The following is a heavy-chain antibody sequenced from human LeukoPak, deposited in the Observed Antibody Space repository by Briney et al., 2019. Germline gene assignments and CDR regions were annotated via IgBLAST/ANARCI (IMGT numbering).Heavy chain of an antibody. Sequence: GGSLRLSCAASGFTFSSYSMNWVRQAPGKGLEWVSSISSSSSYIYYADSVKGRFTISRDNAKNSLYLQMNSLRAEDTAVYCCARDRDYSNTLDYWGQGTLVTVSS. J-gene: IGHJ4*02. CDR1: GFTFSSYS. V-gene: IGHV3-21*01. CDR3: ARDRDYSNTLDY. CDR2: ISSSSSYI. D-gene: IGHD4-11*01.